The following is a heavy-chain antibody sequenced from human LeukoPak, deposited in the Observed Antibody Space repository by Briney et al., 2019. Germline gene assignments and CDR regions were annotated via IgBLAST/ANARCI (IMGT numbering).Heavy chain of an antibody. CDR2: ISSSSSTI. CDR3: ARDKWELFFDY. CDR1: GLTFSSYS. D-gene: IGHD1-26*01. V-gene: IGHV3-48*04. J-gene: IGHJ4*02. Sequence: PGGSLRLSCAASGLTFSSYSMNWVRQAPGKGLEWVSYISSSSSTIYYADSVKGRFTISRDNAKNSLYLQMNSLRAEDTAVYYCARDKWELFFDYWGQGTLVTVSS.